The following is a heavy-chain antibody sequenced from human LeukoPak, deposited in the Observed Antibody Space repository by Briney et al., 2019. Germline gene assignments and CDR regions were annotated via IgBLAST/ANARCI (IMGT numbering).Heavy chain of an antibody. D-gene: IGHD1-26*01. CDR1: GASISSYSYY. J-gene: IGHJ4*02. V-gene: IGHV4-39*01. Sequence: SETLSLTCTASGASISSYSYYWGWIRQPPGKGLEWIGSIYYSGSTYYNPSLKSRVTISVDTSKNQFSLNLSSVTAADTAVYYCARQDGSYYYFDYWGQGTLVTVSS. CDR3: ARQDGSYYYFDY. CDR2: IYYSGST.